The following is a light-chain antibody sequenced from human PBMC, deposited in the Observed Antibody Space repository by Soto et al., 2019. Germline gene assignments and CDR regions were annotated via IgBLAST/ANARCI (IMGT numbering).Light chain of an antibody. V-gene: IGKV1-9*01. CDR3: QQLYRYPIT. CDR1: QGISNS. CDR2: SAS. J-gene: IGKJ5*01. Sequence: DVQLTQSPSFMSLSAGDRVTITCRASQGISNSVAWYQQQPGKAPKLLIYSASTLQSGVPSRFSGGFSGTEFTLTISSLQPEDFATYYCQQLYRYPITFGQGTRLEIK.